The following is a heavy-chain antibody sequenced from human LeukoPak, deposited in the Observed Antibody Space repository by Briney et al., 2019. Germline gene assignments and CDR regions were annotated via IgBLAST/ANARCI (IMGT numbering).Heavy chain of an antibody. D-gene: IGHD3-9*01. J-gene: IGHJ4*02. CDR1: GYTFTTYG. Sequence: ASVKVSCKASGYTFTTYGLSWVRQAPGQGLEWLGWISTYDDNIKYAQSLQGRLTLTIHTSTSTAYMELRSLTSDDTAVYYCARETYSNILTGTDYWGPGTLVTVSS. V-gene: IGHV1-18*01. CDR2: ISTYDDNI. CDR3: ARETYSNILTGTDY.